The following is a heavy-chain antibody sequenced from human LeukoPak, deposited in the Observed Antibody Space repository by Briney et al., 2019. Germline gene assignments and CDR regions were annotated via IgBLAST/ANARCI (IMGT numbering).Heavy chain of an antibody. V-gene: IGHV4-59*01. Sequence: PSETLSLTCTVSGGSINGYYWTWIRQPPGKGLEWIGYISDSGSTNHNPSLKSRVSMSVGSSNTDFSLRLNSVTAADTVVYYCARVFRGAVTSNWFDPWGQGTLVTVSS. CDR2: ISDSGST. CDR3: ARVFRGAVTSNWFDP. CDR1: GGSINGYY. J-gene: IGHJ5*02. D-gene: IGHD4-17*01.